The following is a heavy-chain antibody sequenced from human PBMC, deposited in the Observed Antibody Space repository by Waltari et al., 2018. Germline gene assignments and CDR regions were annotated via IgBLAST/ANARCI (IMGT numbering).Heavy chain of an antibody. Sequence: QVQLQESGPGLVKPSETLSLTCTVSGYSISSAYYWGWIRQPPGKGLEWIGSIYFSGSTYYNPSLKSRVTISVDTSKNQFSLKLSSVTAADTAVYYCARDPGYYDTSGYPAYFDYWGQGTLVTVSS. J-gene: IGHJ4*02. CDR1: GYSISSAYY. CDR2: IYFSGST. CDR3: ARDPGYYDTSGYPAYFDY. D-gene: IGHD3-22*01. V-gene: IGHV4-38-2*02.